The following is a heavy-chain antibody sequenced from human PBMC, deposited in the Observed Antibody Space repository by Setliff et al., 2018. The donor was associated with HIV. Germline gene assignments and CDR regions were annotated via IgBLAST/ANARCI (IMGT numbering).Heavy chain of an antibody. CDR3: AHGQTTYGVVIILGFDY. V-gene: IGHV2-5*02. Sequence: SGPTLVNPTQTLRLTCTFSGFSLNTPGVGVGWIRQPPGKALEWLALIYWDGDKRYNPSLKGRATITKDISGSRVILTMTNVDPVDTATNYCAHGQTTYGVVIILGFDYWGQGTLVTV. CDR1: GFSLNTPGVG. D-gene: IGHD3-3*01. J-gene: IGHJ4*02. CDR2: IYWDGDK.